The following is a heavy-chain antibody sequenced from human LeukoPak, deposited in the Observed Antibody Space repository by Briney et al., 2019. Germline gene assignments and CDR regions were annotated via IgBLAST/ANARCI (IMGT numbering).Heavy chain of an antibody. J-gene: IGHJ4*02. D-gene: IGHD3-3*01. CDR2: IYYSGST. CDR3: AREGRGSGYKGLD. Sequence: SETLSLTCTVSGGSISSSSYYWSWIRLPPGKGLEWIGYIYYSGSTNYNPSLKSRVTISVDTSKNQFSLKLSSVTAEDTAVYYCAREGRGSGYKGLDWGQGTLVTVSS. CDR1: GGSISSSSYY. V-gene: IGHV4-61*01.